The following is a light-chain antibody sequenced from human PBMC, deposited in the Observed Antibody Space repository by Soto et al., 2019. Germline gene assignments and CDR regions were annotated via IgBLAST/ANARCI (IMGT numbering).Light chain of an antibody. CDR3: CSYAGSSALYV. CDR1: SSNIGAGYD. V-gene: IGLV1-40*01. CDR2: RNN. Sequence: QSVLTQPPSVSGAPGQRVTISCTGSSSNIGAGYDVHWYQQLPGTAPKLLIFRNNNRPSGVPDRFSGSKSGTSASLAITGLQAEDEADYHCCSYAGSSALYVFGSGTKVTVL. J-gene: IGLJ1*01.